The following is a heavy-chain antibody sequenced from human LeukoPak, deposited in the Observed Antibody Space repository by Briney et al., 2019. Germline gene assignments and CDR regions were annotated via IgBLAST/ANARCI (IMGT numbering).Heavy chain of an antibody. J-gene: IGHJ3*02. CDR3: ARRNILTEGEAFDI. V-gene: IGHV4-61*05. CDR1: GGSVSNSRYY. Sequence: SETLSLTCTVSGGSVSNSRYYWGWIRQPPGKGLEWIGYIYNSRSTNYNPSLKSRVTISVDTSKNQFSLMLNSVTAADTAVYYCARRNILTEGEAFDIWGQGTMVTVSS. D-gene: IGHD3-9*01. CDR2: IYNSRST.